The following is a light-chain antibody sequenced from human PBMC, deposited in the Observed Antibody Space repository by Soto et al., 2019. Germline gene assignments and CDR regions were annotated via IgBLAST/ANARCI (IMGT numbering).Light chain of an antibody. J-gene: IGLJ3*02. Sequence: QSALTQPASVSGSPGQSITISCTGTSSDVGGYNYVSWYQQHPGKAPKLMIYEVSNRPSGVSNRFSGSKSGNTASLTISGLQAEDEADYYCSSYTSSSTWVFGGGPRSPS. CDR2: EVS. CDR1: SSDVGGYNY. CDR3: SSYTSSSTWV. V-gene: IGLV2-14*01.